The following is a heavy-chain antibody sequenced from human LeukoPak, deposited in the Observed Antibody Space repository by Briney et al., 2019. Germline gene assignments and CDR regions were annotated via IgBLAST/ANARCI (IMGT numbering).Heavy chain of an antibody. Sequence: ASVKVSCKASGYTFTSYFMYWVRQAPGQGLEWMGLINPRGGTTRYAQKFQGRVTMTRDTSTSTVYMELSSLTSDDTAMYYCARRHAGQWLEYFDYWGQGTLVTVSS. V-gene: IGHV1-46*01. CDR2: INPRGGTT. CDR1: GYTFTSYF. J-gene: IGHJ4*02. CDR3: ARRHAGQWLEYFDY. D-gene: IGHD6-19*01.